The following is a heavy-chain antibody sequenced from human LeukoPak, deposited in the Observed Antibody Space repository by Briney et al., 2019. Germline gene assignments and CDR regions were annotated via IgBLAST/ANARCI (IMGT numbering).Heavy chain of an antibody. CDR1: GGSISSYY. CDR2: IYYSGIT. CDR3: ARDSRYCNSISCYGRPGYYGLDV. V-gene: IGHV4-59*01. Sequence: PSETLSLTCTVSGGSISSYYWSWIRQPPGNGLEWIGYIYYSGITIYNPSLKSRVTMSVDTSKNQFSLNLSSVTAADTAVYYCARDSRYCNSISCYGRPGYYGLDVWGQGTTVTVSS. D-gene: IGHD2-2*01. J-gene: IGHJ6*02.